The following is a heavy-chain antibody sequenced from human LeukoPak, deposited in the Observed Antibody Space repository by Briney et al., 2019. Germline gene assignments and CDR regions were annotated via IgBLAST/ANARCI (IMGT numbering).Heavy chain of an antibody. Sequence: GGSLRLSCAASGFTFSSYTMNWVRQAPGKGLEWVSYISDSSTTIYYADSVKGRFTISRDNANNSLYLQMNTLRAEDTAVYYCARDRWDLPLFDFWGQGTLVTVSS. CDR2: ISDSSTTI. J-gene: IGHJ4*02. D-gene: IGHD1-26*01. V-gene: IGHV3-48*01. CDR1: GFTFSSYT. CDR3: ARDRWDLPLFDF.